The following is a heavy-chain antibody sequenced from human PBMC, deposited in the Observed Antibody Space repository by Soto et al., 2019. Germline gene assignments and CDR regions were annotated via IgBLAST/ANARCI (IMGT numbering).Heavy chain of an antibody. V-gene: IGHV3-53*01. CDR2: ISSGGSK. Sequence: PGGSLRLSCSASGFTVSNNYMSWVRQAPGKGLEWVSLISSGGSKYHADSVRVRFTISRDNSKNTLYLQMNSLRAVDTAVYYCARCLPNMAYYGEYYFDPWGQGTLVTVSS. J-gene: IGHJ4*02. CDR3: ARCLPNMAYYGEYYFDP. CDR1: GFTVSNNY. D-gene: IGHD3-10*01.